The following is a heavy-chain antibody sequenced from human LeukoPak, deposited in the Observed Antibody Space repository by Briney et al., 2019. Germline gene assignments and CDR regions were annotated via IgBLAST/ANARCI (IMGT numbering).Heavy chain of an antibody. V-gene: IGHV4-59*01. CDR3: ARGVRWSDY. D-gene: IGHD2-15*01. CDR1: GGSISGNN. CDR2: ISYSGST. Sequence: SETLSLTCTVSGGSISGNNWSWIRQPPGKGLEWIGYISYSGSTNYNPSLKSRVIMSVDTSKNQFSLNLSSVTAADTAVYYCARGVRWSDYWGQGTLVTVSS. J-gene: IGHJ4*02.